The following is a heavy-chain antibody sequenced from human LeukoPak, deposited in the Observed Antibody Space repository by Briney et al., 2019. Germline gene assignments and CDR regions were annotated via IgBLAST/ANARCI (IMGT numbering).Heavy chain of an antibody. J-gene: IGHJ6*02. CDR3: ARMVLYYYGMDV. D-gene: IGHD2-8*01. Sequence: ASVKVSCKASGYTFTSYAMHWVRQAPGQRLEWMGWINAGNGNTKYSQKFQGRVTITRDTSASTAYMELSSLRSEDTAVYYCARMVLYYYGMDVWGQGTTVTVSS. CDR2: INAGNGNT. V-gene: IGHV1-3*01. CDR1: GYTFTSYA.